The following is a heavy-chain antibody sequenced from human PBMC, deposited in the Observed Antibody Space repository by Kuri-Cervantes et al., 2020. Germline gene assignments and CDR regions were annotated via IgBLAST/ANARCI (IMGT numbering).Heavy chain of an antibody. CDR2: IKQDGSEK. D-gene: IGHD5-12*01. Sequence: GESLKISCAASGFTFSSYAMHWVRQAPGKGLEWVADIKQDGSEKYYVDSVKGRFTISRDNAKNSLYLQMNSLRAEDTAVYYCAREGGYEQNSGIAFDIWGQGTMVTVSS. CDR3: AREGGYEQNSGIAFDI. V-gene: IGHV3-7*01. CDR1: GFTFSSYA. J-gene: IGHJ3*02.